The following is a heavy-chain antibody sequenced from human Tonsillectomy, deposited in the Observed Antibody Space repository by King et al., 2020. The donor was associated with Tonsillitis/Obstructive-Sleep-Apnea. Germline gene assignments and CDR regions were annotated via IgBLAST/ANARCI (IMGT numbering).Heavy chain of an antibody. Sequence: VQLVESGGGLVQPGGSLRLSCAASGVTFSSYSMNWVRQAPGKGLEWVSYISSISSTIYYADSVKGRFTISRDNAKNSLYLQMNSQRDEDTAVYYCAGSSSWSLGYFDYWGQGTLVTVSS. CDR1: GVTFSSYS. J-gene: IGHJ4*02. D-gene: IGHD6-13*01. CDR3: AGSSSWSLGYFDY. V-gene: IGHV3-48*02. CDR2: ISSISSTI.